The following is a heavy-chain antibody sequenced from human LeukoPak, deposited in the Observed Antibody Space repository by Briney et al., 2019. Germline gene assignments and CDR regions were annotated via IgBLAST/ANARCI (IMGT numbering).Heavy chain of an antibody. CDR1: RGSIKSGRNY. Sequence: SSQTLSLTCTVSRGSIKSGRNYWSWIRQHPGKGLEWIASIYYSGNTFYSPSLKSRLSISIDMSNNQFSLNLSSLTAADTAVYYCARGVYIAAAQYGYWGQGTLVTVSS. V-gene: IGHV4-31*03. J-gene: IGHJ4*02. D-gene: IGHD6-13*01. CDR2: IYYSGNT. CDR3: ARGVYIAAAQYGY.